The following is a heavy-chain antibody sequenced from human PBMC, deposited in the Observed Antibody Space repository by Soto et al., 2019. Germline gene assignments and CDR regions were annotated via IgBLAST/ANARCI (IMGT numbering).Heavy chain of an antibody. D-gene: IGHD5-12*01. CDR1: GFTFSSYW. V-gene: IGHV3-74*01. CDR2: INSDGSST. J-gene: IGHJ4*02. Sequence: EVQLVESGGGLVQPGGSLRLSCAASGFTFSSYWMHWVRQAPGKGLVWVSRINSDGSSTSYADSVKGRFTISRDNAKNTLYLQMNSLRAEDTAVYYCVSRRGGGYDFGNDYWGQGTLVTVSS. CDR3: VSRRGGGYDFGNDY.